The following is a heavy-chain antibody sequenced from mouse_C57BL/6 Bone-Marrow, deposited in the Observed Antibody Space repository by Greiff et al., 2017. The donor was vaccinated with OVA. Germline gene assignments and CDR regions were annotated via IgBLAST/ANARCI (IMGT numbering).Heavy chain of an antibody. V-gene: IGHV1-53*01. CDR3: ARVTGTWYFDY. D-gene: IGHD4-1*01. Sequence: QVQLQQPGTDLVKPGASGYTFTSYWMHWVKQRPGQGLEWIGNINPSNGGTNYNEKFKSKATLTVDKSSSTAYMQLSSLTSEDSAVYYCARVTGTWYFDYWGQGTTLTVSS. CDR1: GYTFTSYW. CDR2: INPSNGGT. J-gene: IGHJ2*01.